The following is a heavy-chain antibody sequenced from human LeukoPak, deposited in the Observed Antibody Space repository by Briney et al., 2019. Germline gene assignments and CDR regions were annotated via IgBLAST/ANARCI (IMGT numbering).Heavy chain of an antibody. J-gene: IGHJ4*02. CDR2: ISGRDGST. D-gene: IGHD3-22*01. Sequence: QAGGSQRLSCAASGFTFSSFAMSWVRQAPGEGLEWVSGISGRDGSTYYADSVKGRFTISRDNSKNTLYLQMNSLRAEDTAVYYCARDLDYYDSSGFFSSGLHWGQGTLVTVSS. CDR1: GFTFSSFA. V-gene: IGHV3-23*01. CDR3: ARDLDYYDSSGFFSSGLH.